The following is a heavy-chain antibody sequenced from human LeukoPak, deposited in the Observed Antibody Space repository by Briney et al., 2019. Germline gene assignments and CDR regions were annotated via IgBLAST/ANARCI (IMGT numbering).Heavy chain of an antibody. CDR1: GGSISSYY. Sequence: SETLSLTCTVSGGSISSYYWSWIRQPPGKGLEWIGYIYYSGSTNYNPSLKSRVTISVDTSKNQFSLKLSSVTAADTAVYYCARVGRSSTSCSWFDPWGQGTLVTVSS. CDR3: ARVGRSSTSCSWFDP. D-gene: IGHD2-2*01. J-gene: IGHJ5*02. CDR2: IYYSGST. V-gene: IGHV4-59*01.